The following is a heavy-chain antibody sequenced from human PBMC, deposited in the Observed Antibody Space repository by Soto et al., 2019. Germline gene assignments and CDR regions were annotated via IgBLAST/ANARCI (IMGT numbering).Heavy chain of an antibody. V-gene: IGHV3-30*18. CDR1: GFTFSSYG. Sequence: VGSLRLSCAASGFTFSSYGMHWVRQAPGKGLEWVAVISYDGSNKYYADSVKGRFTISRDNSKNTLYLQMNSLRAEDTAVYYCAKNYDFWSGYSYYFDYWGQGTLVTVSS. D-gene: IGHD3-3*01. CDR2: ISYDGSNK. J-gene: IGHJ4*02. CDR3: AKNYDFWSGYSYYFDY.